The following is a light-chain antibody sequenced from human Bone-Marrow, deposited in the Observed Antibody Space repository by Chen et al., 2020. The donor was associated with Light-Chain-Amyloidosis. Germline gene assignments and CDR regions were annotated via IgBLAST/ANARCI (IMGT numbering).Light chain of an antibody. CDR1: ALPTKY. CDR2: RET. CDR3: QSADSSGTYEVI. Sequence: SYELTQPPSVSVSPGQTARITCSGDALPTKYAYWYQQKPGQAPVLVIHRETERRARISERFSGSSSGTTATLTISGVQAEDEADYHCQSADSSGTYEVIFGGGTKLTVL. V-gene: IGLV3-25*03. J-gene: IGLJ2*01.